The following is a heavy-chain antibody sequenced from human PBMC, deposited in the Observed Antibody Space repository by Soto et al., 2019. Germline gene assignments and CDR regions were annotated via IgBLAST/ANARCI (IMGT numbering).Heavy chain of an antibody. Sequence: GGSLRLSCAASGFTFSEIWMSWVRQAPGKGLEWMTVIWYDGSQKYYGDSVNGRFTISRDNSKNTVYLQMNSLRVEDTAVYYCVKDHCGGDCYSEPYFDFWGRGSQVTVSS. V-gene: IGHV3-33*06. CDR2: IWYDGSQK. J-gene: IGHJ4*02. CDR3: VKDHCGGDCYSEPYFDF. CDR1: GFTFSEIW. D-gene: IGHD2-21*02.